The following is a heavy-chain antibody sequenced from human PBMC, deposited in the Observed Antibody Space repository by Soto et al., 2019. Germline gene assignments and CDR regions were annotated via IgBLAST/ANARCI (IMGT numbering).Heavy chain of an antibody. D-gene: IGHD3-3*01. Sequence: GGSLRLSCAASGFTFDDYAMHWVRQAPGKGLEWVSLISGDGGSTYYADSVKGRFTISRDNSKNSLYLQMNSLRTEDTALYYCAKDHNYDFWSGAFDIWGQGTMVTVSS. CDR1: GFTFDDYA. CDR2: ISGDGGST. CDR3: AKDHNYDFWSGAFDI. J-gene: IGHJ3*02. V-gene: IGHV3-43*02.